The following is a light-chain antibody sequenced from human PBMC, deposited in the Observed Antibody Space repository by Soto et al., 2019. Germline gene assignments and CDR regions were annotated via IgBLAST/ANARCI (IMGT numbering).Light chain of an antibody. J-gene: IGKJ5*01. CDR2: GAS. Sequence: EIVMTQSPATLSLSPGARATLSCRASQSVTSNLAWYQQKPGQAPRLLIYGASTRATGIPARFSGSGSGTEFTLTISSLQSEDFAVYYCQQYNNWLLTFGQGTRLEIK. V-gene: IGKV3-15*01. CDR3: QQYNNWLLT. CDR1: QSVTSN.